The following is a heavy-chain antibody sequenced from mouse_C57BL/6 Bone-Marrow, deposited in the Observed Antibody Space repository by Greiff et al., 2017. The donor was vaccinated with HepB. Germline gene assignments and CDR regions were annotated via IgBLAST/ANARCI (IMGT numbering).Heavy chain of an antibody. D-gene: IGHD1-1*01. J-gene: IGHJ3*01. CDR3: ARDYYYGRAWFAY. CDR1: GYSITSGYY. V-gene: IGHV3-6*01. Sequence: EVKLQESGPGLVKPSQSLSLTCSVTGYSITSGYYWNWIRQFPGNKLEWMGYISYDGSNNYNPSLKNRISITRDTSKNQFFLKLNSVTTEDTATYYCARDYYYGRAWFAYWGQGTLVTVSA. CDR2: ISYDGSN.